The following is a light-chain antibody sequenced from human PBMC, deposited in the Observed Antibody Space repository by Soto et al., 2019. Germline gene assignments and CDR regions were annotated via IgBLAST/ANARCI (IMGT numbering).Light chain of an antibody. V-gene: IGKV1-39*01. CDR2: AAS. CDR3: QQSSSTPRN. J-gene: IGKJ2*02. CDR1: QSISSY. Sequence: DIQMTQSPSSLSASVGDRVTITCRASQSISSYLNWYQQKPGKTPKLLIYAASSLQSGVPSRFSGSGSGTDFTLTISSLQTEDFATYYCQQSSSTPRNCGQGTKLEIK.